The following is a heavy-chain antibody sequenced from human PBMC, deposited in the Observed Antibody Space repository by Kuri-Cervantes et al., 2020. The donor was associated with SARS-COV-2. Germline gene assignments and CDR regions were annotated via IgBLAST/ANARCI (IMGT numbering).Heavy chain of an antibody. D-gene: IGHD2-15*01. V-gene: IGHV3-23*01. Sequence: GESLKISCAASGFTFSSYAMSWVRQAPGKGLEWVSAISGSGGSTYYADSVKGRFTISRDNSKNTLYLQMNSLRAEDTAVYYCARAFVVVVAAWRTGMDVWGQGTRSPSP. CDR3: ARAFVVVVAAWRTGMDV. CDR2: ISGSGGST. J-gene: IGHJ6*02. CDR1: GFTFSSYA.